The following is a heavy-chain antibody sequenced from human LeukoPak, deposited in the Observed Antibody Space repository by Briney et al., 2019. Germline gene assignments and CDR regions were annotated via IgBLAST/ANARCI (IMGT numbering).Heavy chain of an antibody. D-gene: IGHD3-10*01. J-gene: IGHJ5*02. CDR1: GGSISGYY. CDR2: ISYTGST. Sequence: SETLSLTCVVSGGSISGYYWSWIRQPPGKGLEWIGYISYTGSTNYNPSLKSRVTISVDTSKNQFSLQLTSVTAADTAVYYCARDDYRGVTNFDPWGQGTLVTVSS. V-gene: IGHV4-59*01. CDR3: ARDDYRGVTNFDP.